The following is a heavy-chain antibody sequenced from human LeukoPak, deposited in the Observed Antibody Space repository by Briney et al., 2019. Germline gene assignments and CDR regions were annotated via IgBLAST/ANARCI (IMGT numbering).Heavy chain of an antibody. CDR3: ARVRPGSSGSYYRTS. J-gene: IGHJ4*02. CDR1: GFPFSDFH. CDR2: ITSGGGFK. V-gene: IGHV3-11*04. Sequence: GGSLRLSCVGAGFPFSDFHMSWIHQAPGKGLEWVSYITSGGGFKYYADSVKGRSSISRDDSKNSVFLQMNSLRVEDTAVYYCARVRPGSSGSYYRTSWGQGTLVTVSS. D-gene: IGHD3-22*01.